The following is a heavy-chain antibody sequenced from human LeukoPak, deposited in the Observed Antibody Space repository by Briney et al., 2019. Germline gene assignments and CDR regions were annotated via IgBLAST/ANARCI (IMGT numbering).Heavy chain of an antibody. CDR3: SRDRGDWDAFDI. J-gene: IGHJ3*02. D-gene: IGHD3-10*01. CDR2: INPNSGGT. CDR1: GYTFTVYH. Sequence: RASVNVSCKASGYTFTVYHMHWVRQAPGQGLEWMGWINPNSGGTNYVQKFQGMVTMTKDTTITTAYMEQSRLRSDDTAVYYSSRDRGDWDAFDIWGQGTMVTVSS. V-gene: IGHV1-2*02.